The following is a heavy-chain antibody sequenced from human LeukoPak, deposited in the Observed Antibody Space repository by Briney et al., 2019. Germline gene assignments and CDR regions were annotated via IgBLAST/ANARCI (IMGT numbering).Heavy chain of an antibody. Sequence: ASVKVSCKASGYTFTGYYMHWVRQARGQGLEWMGWINPNSGGTNYAQKFQGRVTMTRDTSISTAYMELSRLRSDDTAVYYCARAKAEWELKDFDYWGQGTLVTVSS. V-gene: IGHV1-2*02. D-gene: IGHD1-26*01. CDR3: ARAKAEWELKDFDY. CDR1: GYTFTGYY. J-gene: IGHJ4*02. CDR2: INPNSGGT.